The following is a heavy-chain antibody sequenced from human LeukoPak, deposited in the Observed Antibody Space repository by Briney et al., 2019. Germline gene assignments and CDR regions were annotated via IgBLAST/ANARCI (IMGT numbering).Heavy chain of an antibody. CDR3: ARAGSGLLPFDY. CDR1: GFTVSSNY. J-gene: IGHJ4*02. D-gene: IGHD3-10*01. Sequence: GGSLRLSCAASGFTVSSNYMSWVRQVPGKGLEWVSVIYSGGSTYYADSVKGRFTISRDNSKNTLYLQMNSLRAEDTAVYYCARAGSGLLPFDYWGQGTLVTVSS. V-gene: IGHV3-53*01. CDR2: IYSGGST.